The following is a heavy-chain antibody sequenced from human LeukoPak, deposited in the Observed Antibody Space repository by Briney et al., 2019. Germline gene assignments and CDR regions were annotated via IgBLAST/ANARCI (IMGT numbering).Heavy chain of an antibody. CDR3: ARDMIAVRPNWFDP. Sequence: ASVKVSCKASGYSFTTYGISWVRQAPGQGLEWMRWISAYNGNTNYAQKLQGRVTMTTDTSTSTAYMELRSLRSDDTAVYYCARDMIAVRPNWFDPWGQGTLVTVSS. J-gene: IGHJ5*02. CDR1: GYSFTTYG. V-gene: IGHV1-18*01. CDR2: ISAYNGNT. D-gene: IGHD6-6*01.